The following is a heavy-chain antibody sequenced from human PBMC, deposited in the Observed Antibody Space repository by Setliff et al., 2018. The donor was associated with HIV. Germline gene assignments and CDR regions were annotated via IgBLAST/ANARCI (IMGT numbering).Heavy chain of an antibody. V-gene: IGHV4-39*07. Sequence: PSETLSLTCTVPSGSFSPDTYNWNWIRQPPGKGLEWIGSIYNGGNTYFSPSLKSRVTISLDTSKNQISLKVTSVTAADTAVYYCARVIAVAGTHSVDYWGQGTLVTVSS. D-gene: IGHD6-19*01. J-gene: IGHJ4*02. CDR3: ARVIAVAGTHSVDY. CDR2: IYNGGNT. CDR1: SGSFSPDTYN.